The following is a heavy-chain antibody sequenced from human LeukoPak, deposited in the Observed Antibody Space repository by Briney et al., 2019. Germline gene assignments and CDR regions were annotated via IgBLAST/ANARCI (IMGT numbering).Heavy chain of an antibody. J-gene: IGHJ4*02. CDR1: RFTFSSYA. Sequence: GGSLRLSCAASRFTFSSYAMNWVRQAPGEGLEWVSYISMSGHTISYTDSVQGRFTISRDNAKNSLYLQMNSLRAEDTAVYYCARVLASTFGGLIVWVSFDYWGQGTLVTVSS. V-gene: IGHV3-48*03. CDR2: ISMSGHTI. D-gene: IGHD3-16*02. CDR3: ARVLASTFGGLIVWVSFDY.